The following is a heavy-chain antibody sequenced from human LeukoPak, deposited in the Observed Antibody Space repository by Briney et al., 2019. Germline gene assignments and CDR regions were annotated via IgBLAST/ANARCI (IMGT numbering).Heavy chain of an antibody. CDR1: GFTFSSYA. V-gene: IGHV3-30*04. J-gene: IGHJ4*02. CDR3: ARMGIAVAGVFDC. Sequence: GGSLRLSCAASGFTFSSYAMHWVRQAPGKGLEWVAVISYDGSNKYYADSVKGRFTISRDNSKNTLYLQMNSLRAEDTAVYYCARMGIAVAGVFDCWGQGTLVTVSS. D-gene: IGHD6-19*01. CDR2: ISYDGSNK.